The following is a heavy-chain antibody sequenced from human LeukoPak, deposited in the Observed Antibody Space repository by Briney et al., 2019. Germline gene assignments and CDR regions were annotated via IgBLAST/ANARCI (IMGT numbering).Heavy chain of an antibody. CDR1: GFTFSSYW. Sequence: GGSLRLSCAASGFTFSSYWMSWVRQAPGKGLEWVANIKQDGSEKYYVDSVKGRFTISRDNAKNPLYLQMNSLRAEDTAVYYCARDGTXXVVVQAVYWGQGTLVTVSS. D-gene: IGHD3-22*01. J-gene: IGHJ4*02. CDR2: IKQDGSEK. CDR3: ARDGTXXVVVQAVY. V-gene: IGHV3-7*01.